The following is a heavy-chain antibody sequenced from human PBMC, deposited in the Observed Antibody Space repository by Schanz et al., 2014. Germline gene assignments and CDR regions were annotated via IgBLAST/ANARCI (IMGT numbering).Heavy chain of an antibody. Sequence: QVQLVQSGAEVRKPGASVKVSCKASGYTFISYGINWVRQAPGQGLEWMGMINPSGGSTTYAQKFQGRVTMTTDTSTSTAYMELRSLRSDDTAVYYCARDGVDAAAGGNYWGQGSLVTVSS. J-gene: IGHJ4*02. CDR2: INPSGGST. D-gene: IGHD6-13*01. CDR3: ARDGVDAAAGGNY. CDR1: GYTFISYG. V-gene: IGHV1-18*01.